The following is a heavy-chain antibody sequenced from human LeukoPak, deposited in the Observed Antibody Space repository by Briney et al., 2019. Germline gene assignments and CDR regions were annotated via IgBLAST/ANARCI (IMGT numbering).Heavy chain of an antibody. Sequence: SETLSLTCAVYGGSFSGHYWSWIRQSPGKGLEWIGETNGSGSTNYNPSLKSRVTISADTSKNQFSLKVASVTAADTAVYFCARGGWELPEGYFDLWGQGTLVTVSS. CDR3: ARGGWELPEGYFDL. J-gene: IGHJ4*02. D-gene: IGHD1-26*01. CDR2: TNGSGST. CDR1: GGSFSGHY. V-gene: IGHV4-34*01.